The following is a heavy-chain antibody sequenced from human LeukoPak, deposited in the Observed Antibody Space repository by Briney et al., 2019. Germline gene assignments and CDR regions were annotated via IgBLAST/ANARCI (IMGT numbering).Heavy chain of an antibody. CDR2: IYYSGST. V-gene: IGHV4-31*03. CDR1: GGSISSGGHY. Sequence: SETLSLTCTVSGGSISSGGHYWSWIRQHPGKGLEWIGYIYYSGSTYYNPSLKSRVTISVDTSKNQFSLKLSSVTAADTAVYYCARTLRVSTDAFDIWGQGTMVTVSS. CDR3: ARTLRVSTDAFDI. J-gene: IGHJ3*02.